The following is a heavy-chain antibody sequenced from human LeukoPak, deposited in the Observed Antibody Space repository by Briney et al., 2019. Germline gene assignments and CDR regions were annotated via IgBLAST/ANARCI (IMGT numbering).Heavy chain of an antibody. CDR3: AKDREGGYCGGGSCSFDF. CDR2: INPNSGGT. V-gene: IGHV1-2*02. CDR1: GYTFTGYY. J-gene: IGHJ4*02. Sequence: ASVKVSCKASGYTFTGYYMHWVRQAPGQGLEWMGWINPNSGGTNYAQKFQGRVTMTRDTSISTAYMKLSRLRSDDTAVYYCAKDREGGYCGGGSCSFDFWGQGTLVIVSS. D-gene: IGHD2-15*01.